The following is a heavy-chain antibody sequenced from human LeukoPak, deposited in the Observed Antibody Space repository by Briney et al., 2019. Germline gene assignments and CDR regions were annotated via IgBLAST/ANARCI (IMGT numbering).Heavy chain of an antibody. Sequence: GGSLRLSCAASGFTFSNAWMSWVRQAPGKGLEWVAVIWYDGSEKYYADSVKGRFTISRDNSKNTLFLQMSSLTAEDTAVYYCARWSCDHWGQGTLVTVSS. J-gene: IGHJ5*02. CDR1: GFTFSNAW. CDR2: IWYDGSEK. CDR3: ARWSCDH. V-gene: IGHV3-33*08.